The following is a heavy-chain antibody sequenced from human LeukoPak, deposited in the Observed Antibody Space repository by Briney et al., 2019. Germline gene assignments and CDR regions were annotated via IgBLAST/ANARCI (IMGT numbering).Heavy chain of an antibody. CDR3: ARGLEYSSSFHYYYYMDV. Sequence: GGSLRLSCAASGFTFDDYGMSWVRQAPGKGLEWVSGINWNGGSTGYADSVKGRFTISRDNAKNSLYLQMNSLRAEDTALYYCARGLEYSSSFHYYYYMDVWGKGTTVTVSS. CDR1: GFTFDDYG. V-gene: IGHV3-20*04. J-gene: IGHJ6*03. CDR2: INWNGGST. D-gene: IGHD6-6*01.